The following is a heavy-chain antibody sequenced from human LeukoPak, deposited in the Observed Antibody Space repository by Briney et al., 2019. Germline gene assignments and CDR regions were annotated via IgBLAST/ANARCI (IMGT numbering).Heavy chain of an antibody. D-gene: IGHD1-14*01. V-gene: IGHV3-15*01. Sequence: GGSLRLSCAAPGFTFSNAWMSWVRQAPGKGLEWVGRIKSKTDGGTTDYAAPVKGRFTISRDDSKNTLYLQMNSLKTEDTAVYYCTTIARRALYFQHWGQGTLVTVSS. J-gene: IGHJ1*01. CDR3: TTIARRALYFQH. CDR2: IKSKTDGGTT. CDR1: GFTFSNAW.